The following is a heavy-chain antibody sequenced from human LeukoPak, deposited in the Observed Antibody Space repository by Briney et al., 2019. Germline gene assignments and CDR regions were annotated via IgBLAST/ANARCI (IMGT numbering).Heavy chain of an antibody. J-gene: IGHJ4*02. CDR3: ARGSSGPWELLIVDY. V-gene: IGHV4-59*01. CDR1: GGSISSYY. D-gene: IGHD1-26*01. Sequence: SETLSLTCTVSGGSISSYYWSWIRQPPGKGLEWIGYIYYSGSTNYNPSLKSRVTISVDTSKNQFSLKLSSVTAADTAVYYCARGSSGPWELLIVDYWGQGTLVTVSS. CDR2: IYYSGST.